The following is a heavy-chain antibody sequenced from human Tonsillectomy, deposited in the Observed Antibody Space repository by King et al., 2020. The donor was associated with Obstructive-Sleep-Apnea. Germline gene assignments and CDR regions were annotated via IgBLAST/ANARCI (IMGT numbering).Heavy chain of an antibody. J-gene: IGHJ5*02. CDR3: ARSWGYSSSWYWFDP. V-gene: IGHV2-5*02. CDR1: GFSLSTSGVG. D-gene: IGHD6-13*01. CDR2: MYWDDDK. Sequence: ITLKESGPTLVKPTQTLTLTCTFSGFSLSTSGVGVGWIRQPPGKALGWLSLMYWDDDKRYSPSLKGRLTITKDTSKNQVVLTMTYMDPVDTATYYCARSWGYSSSWYWFDPWGQGTLVTVSS.